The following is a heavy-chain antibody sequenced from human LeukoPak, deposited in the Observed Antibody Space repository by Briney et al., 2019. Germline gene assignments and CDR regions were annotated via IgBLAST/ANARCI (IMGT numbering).Heavy chain of an antibody. CDR1: GYTFTGYY. J-gene: IGHJ5*02. CDR3: ARESLVNFWSGYYTGGWFDP. CDR2: INPNSGGT. V-gene: IGHV1-2*02. Sequence: GASVKVSCKASGYTFTGYYMHWARQAPGQGLEWMGWINPNSGGTNYAQKFQGRVTMTRDTSISTAYMELSRLRSDDTAVYYCARESLVNFWSGYYTGGWFDPWGQGTLVTVSS. D-gene: IGHD3-3*01.